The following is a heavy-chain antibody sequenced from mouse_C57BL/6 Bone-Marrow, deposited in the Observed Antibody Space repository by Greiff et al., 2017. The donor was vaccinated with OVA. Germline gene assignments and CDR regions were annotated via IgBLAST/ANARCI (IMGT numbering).Heavy chain of an antibody. V-gene: IGHV1-47*01. J-gene: IGHJ4*01. CDR1: GYTFTTYP. CDR3: ARGGRDYGSSYGAMDY. CDR2: FHPYNDDT. D-gene: IGHD1-1*01. Sequence: VQLQQSGAELVKPGASVKMSCKASGYTFTTYPIEWMKQNHGKSLEWIGNFHPYNDDTKYNEKFKGKATLTVEKSSSTVYLELSRLTSDDSAVYYCARGGRDYGSSYGAMDYWGQGTSVTVSS.